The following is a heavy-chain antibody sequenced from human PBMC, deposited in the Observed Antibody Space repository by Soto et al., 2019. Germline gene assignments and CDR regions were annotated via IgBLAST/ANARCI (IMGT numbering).Heavy chain of an antibody. Sequence: ASVKVSCKTSGYTFNTYGINWVRQAPGQGLELMGWISAYDGKTTYAEKFQGGVTLTTDTSTSTAYMVLRSLRSDDTTIYYCARDPHEFWTSYWFDPWGQGTPVTVSS. CDR2: ISAYDGKT. V-gene: IGHV1-18*01. CDR1: GYTFNTYG. CDR3: ARDPHEFWTSYWFDP. J-gene: IGHJ5*02. D-gene: IGHD3-3*01.